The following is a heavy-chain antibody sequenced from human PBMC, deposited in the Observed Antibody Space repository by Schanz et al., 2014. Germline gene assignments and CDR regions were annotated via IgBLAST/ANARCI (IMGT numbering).Heavy chain of an antibody. CDR3: ARGCGDSRTDF. J-gene: IGHJ4*02. V-gene: IGHV1-8*01. Sequence: QVHLVQSGAEVKKPGSSVKVSCKASGGTFSSDTFSWVRQAPGQGLEWLGWMNPNSGNPGFAQKFRGRVTMTRDTSTSTVYMELSSLRSEDTAVYYCARGCGDSRTDFWGQGTLVTVSS. CDR2: MNPNSGNP. D-gene: IGHD4-17*01. CDR1: GGTFSSDT.